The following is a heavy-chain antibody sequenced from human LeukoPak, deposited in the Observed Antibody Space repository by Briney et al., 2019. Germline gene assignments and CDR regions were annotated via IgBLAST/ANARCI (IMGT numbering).Heavy chain of an antibody. D-gene: IGHD6-13*01. CDR3: ARGHGTSWTHFDY. V-gene: IGHV3-72*01. CDR2: VRNKPNSYTT. CDR1: GFTFSDHY. Sequence: PGTPLRLSCAASGFTFSDHYMDWVRQAPGKGLEWVGRVRNKPNSYTTEYAASVKGRFTISRDDSKNSLYLQMNSLETEDTAVYYCARGHGTSWTHFDYWGQGTLVTVSS. J-gene: IGHJ4*02.